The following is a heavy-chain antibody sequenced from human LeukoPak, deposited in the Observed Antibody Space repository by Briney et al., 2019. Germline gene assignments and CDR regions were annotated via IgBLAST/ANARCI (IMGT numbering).Heavy chain of an antibody. CDR2: IYYSGST. CDR3: ARWIAVWLAFDI. Sequence: SETLSLTCTVSGGSISSSSYYWGWIRQPPGKGLEWIGSIYYSGSTYYSPSLKSRVTISVDTSKNQFSLKLSSVTAADTAVYYCARWIAVWLAFDIWGQGTMVTVSS. J-gene: IGHJ3*02. V-gene: IGHV4-39*01. CDR1: GGSISSSSYY. D-gene: IGHD6-19*01.